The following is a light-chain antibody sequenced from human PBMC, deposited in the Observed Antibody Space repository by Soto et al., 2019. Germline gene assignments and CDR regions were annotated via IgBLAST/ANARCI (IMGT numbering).Light chain of an antibody. CDR3: QKYNNWPPIT. J-gene: IGKJ5*01. Sequence: EIVLTQSPATLSLSPGERVTLSCRASQNIGIYLTWYRQKPGQAPRLLIYGASTRATGIPDRFSGSGSGTEFTLTISSLQSEDFAVYYCQKYNNWPPITFGQGTRLEIK. CDR2: GAS. CDR1: QNIGIY. V-gene: IGKV3-15*01.